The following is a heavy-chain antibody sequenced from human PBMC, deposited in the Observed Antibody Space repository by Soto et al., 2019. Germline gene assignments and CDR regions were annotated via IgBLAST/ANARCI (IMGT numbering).Heavy chain of an antibody. Sequence: ASVKVSCKASGYTFTSYYMHWVRQAPGQGLEWMGIINPSGGSTSYAQKFQGRVTMTRDTSTSTVYMELSSLRSEDTAVYYCARDSYYYDSSGYYYQNPGAPPHVHDAFDIWGQGTMVTVS. CDR1: GYTFTSYY. D-gene: IGHD3-22*01. CDR3: ARDSYYYDSSGYYYQNPGAPPHVHDAFDI. J-gene: IGHJ3*02. V-gene: IGHV1-46*01. CDR2: INPSGGST.